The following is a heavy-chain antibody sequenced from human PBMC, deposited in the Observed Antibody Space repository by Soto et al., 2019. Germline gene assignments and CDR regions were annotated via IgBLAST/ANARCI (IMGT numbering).Heavy chain of an antibody. V-gene: IGHV3-74*01. J-gene: IGHJ4*02. Sequence: EVQLVESGGGLVQPGGSLRLSCAASGFTFSSYWMQWVRQAPGKGLVWVSRINSDGSTTTYADSVKGRFTISRDNAKNTLYLQMNSLRAEDTAVYYCARTSYTNSRFEYWGQGTLVTVSS. CDR1: GFTFSSYW. D-gene: IGHD2-2*02. CDR3: ARTSYTNSRFEY. CDR2: INSDGSTT.